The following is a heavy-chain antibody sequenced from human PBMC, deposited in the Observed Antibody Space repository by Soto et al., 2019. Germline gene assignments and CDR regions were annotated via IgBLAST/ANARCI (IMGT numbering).Heavy chain of an antibody. Sequence: EVQLVESGGGLVKPGGSLRLSCAASGFTFSSYSMNWVRQAPGKGLEWVSSISSSSSYIYYADSVKGRFTISRDNAKNSLYLQMNSLRAEDTAVYYCAREGGGGVVVTDFDIWGQGTMVTVSS. D-gene: IGHD2-21*02. V-gene: IGHV3-21*01. CDR2: ISSSSSYI. CDR1: GFTFSSYS. J-gene: IGHJ3*02. CDR3: AREGGGGVVVTDFDI.